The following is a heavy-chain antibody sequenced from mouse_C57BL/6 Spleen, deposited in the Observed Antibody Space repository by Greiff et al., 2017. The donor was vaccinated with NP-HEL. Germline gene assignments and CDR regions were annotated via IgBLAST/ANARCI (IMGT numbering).Heavy chain of an antibody. V-gene: IGHV1-64*01. D-gene: IGHD1-1*01. CDR1: GYTFTSYW. CDR2: IHPNSGST. Sequence: QVQLQQSGAELVKPGASVKLSCKASGYTFTSYWMHWVKQRPGQGLEWIGMIHPNSGSTNYNEKFKSKATLTVDKSSSTAYMQLSSLTSEDAAVYYCARDGSSYSAWFAYWGQRTLVTVSA. CDR3: ARDGSSYSAWFAY. J-gene: IGHJ3*01.